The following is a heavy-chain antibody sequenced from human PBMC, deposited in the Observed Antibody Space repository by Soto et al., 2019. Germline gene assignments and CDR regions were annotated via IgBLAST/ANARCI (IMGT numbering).Heavy chain of an antibody. CDR2: ISYDGSNK. V-gene: IGHV3-30*18. Sequence: GGSLRLSCTASGFTFSTYAMSWVRQAPGKGLEWVAVISYDGSNKYYADSVKGRFTISRDNSKNTLYLQMNSLRAEDTAVYYCAKDGGIVAPFDYWGQGTLVTVSS. D-gene: IGHD3-22*01. CDR1: GFTFSTYA. J-gene: IGHJ4*02. CDR3: AKDGGIVAPFDY.